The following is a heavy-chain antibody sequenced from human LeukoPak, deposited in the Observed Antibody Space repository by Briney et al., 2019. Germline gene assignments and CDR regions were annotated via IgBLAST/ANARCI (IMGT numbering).Heavy chain of an antibody. CDR1: GFTFSGSA. V-gene: IGHV3-73*01. CDR3: ARDPWTLGYFDY. D-gene: IGHD1-1*01. Sequence: GESLRLSCEASGFTFSGSAIHWVRQASGKGLEWIGRIRSKANNYATLYAASVKGRFTISRDNAKNTLYLQMNSLRAEDTAVYYCARDPWTLGYFDYWGQGTLVTVSS. J-gene: IGHJ4*02. CDR2: IRSKANNYAT.